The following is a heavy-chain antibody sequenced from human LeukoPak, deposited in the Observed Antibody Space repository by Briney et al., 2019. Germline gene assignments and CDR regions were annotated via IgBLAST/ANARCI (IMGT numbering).Heavy chain of an antibody. J-gene: IGHJ6*03. Sequence: SQTLSLTCTVSGGSISSGDYYWSWIRQPAGKGLEWIGRIYTSGSTNYNPSLKSRVTISVYTSKNQFSLRLTSVTAADTAVYYCARDQKDIVVVPAAIATKYFYYYMDVWGKGTTVTVSS. CDR3: ARDQKDIVVVPAAIATKYFYYYMDV. CDR1: GGSISSGDYY. CDR2: IYTSGST. D-gene: IGHD2-2*01. V-gene: IGHV4-61*02.